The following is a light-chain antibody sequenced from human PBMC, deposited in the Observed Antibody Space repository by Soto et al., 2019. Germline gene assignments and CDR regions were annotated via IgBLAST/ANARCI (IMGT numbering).Light chain of an antibody. CDR1: SSDVGGYNY. CDR2: DVS. V-gene: IGLV2-11*01. Sequence: QSVLTQPRSVSGSPGQSVTISCTGTSSDVGGYNYVSWYQQHPGKAPKLMIYDVSKRPSGVPDRFSGSKSANTASLTISGRQAEDEADYYCCSYAGSYTWVFGGGTKLTVL. CDR3: CSYAGSYTWV. J-gene: IGLJ3*02.